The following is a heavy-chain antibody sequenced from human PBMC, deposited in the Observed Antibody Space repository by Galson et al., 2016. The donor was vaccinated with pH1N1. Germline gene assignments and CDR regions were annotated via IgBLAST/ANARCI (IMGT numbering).Heavy chain of an antibody. Sequence: SLRLSCAASGFTFSHYWMSWVRQAPGKGLEWVANIKENGSEKYYLDYVKGRFTISRDNAKHSVSLQLDSLRAEDTAVYYCAGHLFSASESPFEYCGQGALVTFSS. CDR3: AGHLFSASESPFEY. D-gene: IGHD3-16*01. J-gene: IGHJ4*02. CDR2: IKENGSEK. CDR1: GFTFSHYW. V-gene: IGHV3-7*01.